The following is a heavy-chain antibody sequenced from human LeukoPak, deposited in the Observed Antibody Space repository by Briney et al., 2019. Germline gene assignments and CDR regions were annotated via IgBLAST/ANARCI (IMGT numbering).Heavy chain of an antibody. CDR2: IYHSGST. CDR3: ARHLPTTVTTRGSSWFDP. J-gene: IGHJ5*02. V-gene: IGHV4-39*01. Sequence: SETLSLTCTVSGGSISSSSYYWGWIRQPPGKGLEWIGSIYHSGSTYYNPSLKSRVTISVDTSKNQFSLKLSSVTAADTAVYYCARHLPTTVTTRGSSWFDPWGQGTLVTVSS. CDR1: GGSISSSSYY. D-gene: IGHD4-17*01.